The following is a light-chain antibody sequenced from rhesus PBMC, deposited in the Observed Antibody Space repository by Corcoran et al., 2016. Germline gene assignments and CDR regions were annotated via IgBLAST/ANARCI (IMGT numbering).Light chain of an antibody. Sequence: QAVVTQEPSMTVSPVGTVTLTCGSSTGAVTSGNYPNWFQQKPGQVPRGLIYNKHSKHSWTPARFSGSLDGGKAALTLSGAQPEDEAEYYCLLYYRGADVFGSGTKLTVL. J-gene: IGLJ6*01. V-gene: IGLV7-76*01. CDR2: NKH. CDR3: LLYYRGADV. CDR1: TGAVTSGNY.